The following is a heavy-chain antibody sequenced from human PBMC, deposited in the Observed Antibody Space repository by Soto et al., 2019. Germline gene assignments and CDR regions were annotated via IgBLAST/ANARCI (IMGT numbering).Heavy chain of an antibody. CDR2: ISGSGGST. V-gene: IGHV3-23*01. CDR1: GFTFSSYA. CDR3: AKGGGSYWTFDY. Sequence: EVQLLESGGGLVQPGGSLRLSCAASGFTFSSYAMRWVRQAPGKGLEWVSAISGSGGSTYYADSVKGRFTISRDNSKNTLYLQMNSMRAEDTAVYYCAKGGGSYWTFDYWGKGTLVTVSS. J-gene: IGHJ4*02. D-gene: IGHD1-26*01.